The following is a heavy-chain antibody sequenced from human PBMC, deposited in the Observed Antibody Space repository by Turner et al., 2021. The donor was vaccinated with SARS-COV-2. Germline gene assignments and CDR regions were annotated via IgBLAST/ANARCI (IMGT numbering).Heavy chain of an antibody. CDR3: ARDPSKIQLWLHDYFDY. V-gene: IGHV3-48*01. CDR2: ISSSSSTI. D-gene: IGHD5-18*01. CDR1: GFTFSSYS. J-gene: IGHJ4*02. Sequence: EVQLVEFGGGLVQPGGSLSLSRPASGFTFSSYSMNWVRQAPGKGLEWVSYISSSSSTICYADSVKGRFTISRDKAKNSLYLQMNSLRAEDAAVYYCARDPSKIQLWLHDYFDYWGQGTLVTVSS.